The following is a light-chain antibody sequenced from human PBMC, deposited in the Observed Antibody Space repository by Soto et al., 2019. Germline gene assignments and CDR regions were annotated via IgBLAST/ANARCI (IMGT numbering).Light chain of an antibody. CDR3: QQYNTWPRT. Sequence: EIVMTQSPATLSVSPGERATLSCRASQSISTNLAWYHHKPGQAPRLLIYGASNMATGIPAKFSGSGSGTEFPLTISSLQSEDVALAYCQQYNTWPRTFGGGTNVEIK. CDR1: QSISTN. V-gene: IGKV3-15*01. J-gene: IGKJ4*01. CDR2: GAS.